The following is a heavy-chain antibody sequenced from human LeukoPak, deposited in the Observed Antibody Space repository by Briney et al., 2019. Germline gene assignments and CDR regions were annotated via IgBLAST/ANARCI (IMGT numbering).Heavy chain of an antibody. CDR2: IRSKANSYAT. CDR3: TTQLMETDFDY. CDR1: GFTFSGSA. J-gene: IGHJ4*02. D-gene: IGHD1-1*01. V-gene: IGHV3-73*01. Sequence: GGSLRLSSAASGFTFSGSAMHWVRQASGKGLEWVGRIRSKANSYATAYAASVKGRFTISRDDSKNTAYLQMNSLKTEDTAVYYCTTQLMETDFDYWGQGTLVTVSS.